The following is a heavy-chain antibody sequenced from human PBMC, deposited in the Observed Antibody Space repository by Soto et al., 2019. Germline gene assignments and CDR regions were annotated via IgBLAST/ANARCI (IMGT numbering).Heavy chain of an antibody. Sequence: QVQLVQSGAEVKKPGSSVKVSCKASGGTFSSYAISWVRQAPGQGLEWMGGIIPIFGTANYAQKFQGRVTITADKSTSTAYMELSSLRSEDTAVYYCARGALVIAASDNYYYGMDVWGQGTTVTVSS. CDR2: IIPIFGTA. D-gene: IGHD6-13*01. CDR1: GGTFSSYA. CDR3: ARGALVIAASDNYYYGMDV. V-gene: IGHV1-69*06. J-gene: IGHJ6*02.